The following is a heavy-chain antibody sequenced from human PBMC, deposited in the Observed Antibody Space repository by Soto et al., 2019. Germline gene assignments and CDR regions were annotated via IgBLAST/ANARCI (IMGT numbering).Heavy chain of an antibody. J-gene: IGHJ4*02. D-gene: IGHD6-19*01. V-gene: IGHV1-18*01. CDR2: ISTYNGNT. CDR3: ARTVAGYFDY. CDR1: GYTFTSSG. Sequence: ASSLKVSCKASGYTFTSSGISWVRQAPGQGPEWMGWISTYNGNTNYAQNLQGRVTMTTDTSTSTAYMELRGLRSDDTAVYYCARTVAGYFDYWGQGTLVTVSS.